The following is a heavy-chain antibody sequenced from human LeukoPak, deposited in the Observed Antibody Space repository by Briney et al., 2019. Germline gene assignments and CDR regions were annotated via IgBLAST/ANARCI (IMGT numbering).Heavy chain of an antibody. J-gene: IGHJ4*02. CDR2: ISDSGGRT. D-gene: IGHD1-14*01. CDR1: GFTFNTYA. V-gene: IGHV3-23*01. CDR3: AKRPPFHY. Sequence: PGGSLRLSCAASGFTFNTYAMSWVRQAPGKGVEWVSAISDSGGRTYYADSVKGGFTFSRENSKNKLYMQVNSLRAEDTAVYYCAKRPPFHYWGQGTLVTVSS.